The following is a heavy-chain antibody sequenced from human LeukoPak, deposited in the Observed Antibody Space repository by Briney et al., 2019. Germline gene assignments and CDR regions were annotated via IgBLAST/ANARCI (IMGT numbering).Heavy chain of an antibody. CDR2: ISAYNDNT. J-gene: IGHJ4*02. CDR3: ARNDDILTSYYRNYFDY. CDR1: GYTFTSYG. V-gene: IGHV1-18*01. D-gene: IGHD3-9*01. Sequence: ASVKVSCKASGYTFTSYGISWVRQAPGQGLEWMGWISAYNDNTNYAQKLQGRVTMTTDTSTSTAYMELRSLRSDDTAVYYCARNDDILTSYYRNYFDYWGQGTLVTLSS.